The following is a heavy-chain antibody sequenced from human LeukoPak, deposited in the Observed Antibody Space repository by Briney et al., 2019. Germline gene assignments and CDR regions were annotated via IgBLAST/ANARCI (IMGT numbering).Heavy chain of an antibody. Sequence: SETLSLTCTVSGGSIRSYYWSWIRQPPGKGLEWIGYIYNSVSTDYNPSLKSRVTISVDTSKNQFSLKLSSVTAADTAVYYCATTRAGYGGQIWGKGTTVTVSS. CDR2: IYNSVST. V-gene: IGHV4-59*01. D-gene: IGHD4-23*01. J-gene: IGHJ6*04. CDR3: ATTRAGYGGQI. CDR1: GGSIRSYY.